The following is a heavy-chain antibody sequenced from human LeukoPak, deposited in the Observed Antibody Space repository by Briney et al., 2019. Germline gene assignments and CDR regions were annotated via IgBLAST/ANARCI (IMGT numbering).Heavy chain of an antibody. D-gene: IGHD2-15*01. J-gene: IGHJ5*02. CDR1: GGSISSGGYY. Sequence: SETLSLTCTVSGGSISSGGYYWSWIRQHPGKGLEWIGYIYYSGSTYYNPSLKSRVTISVDTSKNQFSLKLSSVTAADTAVYYCARGYCSGGSCYWFDPWGQGTLVTVSS. CDR3: ARGYCSGGSCYWFDP. V-gene: IGHV4-31*03. CDR2: IYYSGST.